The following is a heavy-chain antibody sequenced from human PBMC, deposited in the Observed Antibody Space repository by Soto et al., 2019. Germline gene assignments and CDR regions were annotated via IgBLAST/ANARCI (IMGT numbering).Heavy chain of an antibody. Sequence: QVQLVQSGAEVKKPGSSVKVSCKASGGTFSSYAISWVRQAPGQGLEWMGGIIPIFGTANYAQKFQGRVTITADESTSTAYMELSSLRSEDTAVYYCARRRISSYSGWGEAEYFQHWGQGTLVTVSS. CDR1: GGTFSSYA. CDR3: ARRRISSYSGWGEAEYFQH. V-gene: IGHV1-69*01. J-gene: IGHJ1*01. D-gene: IGHD3-16*01. CDR2: IIPIFGTA.